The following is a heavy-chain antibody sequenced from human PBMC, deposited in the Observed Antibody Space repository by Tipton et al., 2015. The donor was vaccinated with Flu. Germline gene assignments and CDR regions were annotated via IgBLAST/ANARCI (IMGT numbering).Heavy chain of an antibody. Sequence: SLRLSCAASGFTFSDAWINWVRQPPGKGLEWVGRIRREADGATVDYAAPVKGRVVISRDDSTKTVHLLISSLSPADTATYYCTTGMPYCRGSSCFRYHLDVWGQGTTVTVSS. CDR2: IRREADGATV. CDR3: TTGMPYCRGSSCFRYHLDV. J-gene: IGHJ6*02. D-gene: IGHD2-15*01. V-gene: IGHV3-15*07. CDR1: GFTFSDAW.